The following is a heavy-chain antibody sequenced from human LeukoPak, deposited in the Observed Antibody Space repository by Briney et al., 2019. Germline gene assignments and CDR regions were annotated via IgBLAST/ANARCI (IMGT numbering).Heavy chain of an antibody. CDR2: ISSSSCAI. CDR3: ARGPGDYGFDY. V-gene: IGHV3-48*01. CDR1: GSTFNMYA. D-gene: IGHD4-17*01. J-gene: IGHJ4*02. Sequence: GGSLRLSCASSGSTFNMYAMNWVRQAPGKRLEWVSYISSSSCAIYLADYLKGRFTISRDSAKNSLYLQMNSLRAEDTAVYYCARGPGDYGFDYWGQGTLVTVSS.